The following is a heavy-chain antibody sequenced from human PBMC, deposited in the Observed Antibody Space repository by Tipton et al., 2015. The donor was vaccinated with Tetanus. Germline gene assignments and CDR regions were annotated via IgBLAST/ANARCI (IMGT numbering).Heavy chain of an antibody. V-gene: IGHV4-59*07. CDR1: GGSISSYY. J-gene: IGHJ1*01. CDR3: ARTSGYLYSSY. Sequence: TLSLTCTVSGGSISSYYWSWIRQPPGKGLEWIGYIDYFGTTKYNPSLKSRVAMSVDTSKNQLSLKLSSVTSADTAVYYCARTSGYLYSSYWGQGPLVTVSS. CDR2: IDYFGTT. D-gene: IGHD3-3*01.